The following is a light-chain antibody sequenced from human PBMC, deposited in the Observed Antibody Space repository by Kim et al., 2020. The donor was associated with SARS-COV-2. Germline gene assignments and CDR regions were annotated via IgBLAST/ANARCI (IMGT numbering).Light chain of an antibody. V-gene: IGLV3-1*01. CDR1: KLGDKY. Sequence: LSPGQTARITCSGDKLGDKYACCYQQKPGQSPVLVIYKDTKRPSGIPERFSGSTSGNTATLTISGTQAMDEADYYCQAWDSSTAVFGGGTQLTVL. J-gene: IGLJ3*02. CDR2: KDT. CDR3: QAWDSSTAV.